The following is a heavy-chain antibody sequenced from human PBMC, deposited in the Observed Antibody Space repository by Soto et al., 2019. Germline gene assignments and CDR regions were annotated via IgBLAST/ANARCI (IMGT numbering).Heavy chain of an antibody. J-gene: IGHJ6*03. Sequence: RGSLRLSCSASGFTFSSYAMHWVRQAPGKGLEYVSAISSNGGSTYYADSVKGRFTISRDNSKNTLYLQMSSLRAEDTAVYYCVKDGYSSGWYDYYYYYMDVWGKGTTVTVSS. CDR1: GFTFSSYA. D-gene: IGHD6-19*01. CDR2: ISSNGGST. V-gene: IGHV3-64D*09. CDR3: VKDGYSSGWYDYYYYYMDV.